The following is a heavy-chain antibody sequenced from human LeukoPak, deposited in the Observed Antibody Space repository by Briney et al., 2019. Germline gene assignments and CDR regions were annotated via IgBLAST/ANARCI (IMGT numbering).Heavy chain of an antibody. CDR1: GGSISSGDYY. V-gene: IGHV4-30-4*08. Sequence: SQTLSLTCTVSGGSISSGDYYWSWIRQPPGKGLERIGYIYYSGSTYYNPSLKSRVTISVDTSKNQFSLKLSSVTAADTAVYYCARGGYGDYGPDAFDIWGQGTMVTVSS. J-gene: IGHJ3*02. D-gene: IGHD4-17*01. CDR2: IYYSGST. CDR3: ARGGYGDYGPDAFDI.